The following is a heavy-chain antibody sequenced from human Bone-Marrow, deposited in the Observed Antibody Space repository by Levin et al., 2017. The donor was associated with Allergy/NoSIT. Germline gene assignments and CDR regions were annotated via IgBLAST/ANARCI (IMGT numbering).Heavy chain of an antibody. J-gene: IGHJ3*02. V-gene: IGHV3-30-3*01. CDR2: ISNDGHKK. CDR3: VRDHEDASRWFGETPEGAYDI. CDR1: GFTFRNHD. Sequence: GGSLRLSCAASGFTFRNHDIHWVRQAPGKGLEWVTVISNDGHKKSYGDSVKGRFIISRDNSKNTVYLQLNSLRDEDTAIYYCVRDHEDASRWFGETPEGAYDIWGQGTMVIVSS. D-gene: IGHD3-10*01.